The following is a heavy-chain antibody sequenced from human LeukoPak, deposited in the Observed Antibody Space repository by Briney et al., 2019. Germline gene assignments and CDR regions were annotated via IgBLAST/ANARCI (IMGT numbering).Heavy chain of an antibody. CDR1: GGSISSSSYY. V-gene: IGHV4-39*07. J-gene: IGHJ3*02. CDR2: IYYSGST. CDR3: ARDLVGATTYDAFDI. D-gene: IGHD1-26*01. Sequence: SETLSLTCTVSGGSISSSSYYWGWIRQPPVKGLEWIGSIYYSGSTYYNPSLKSRVTISVDTSKNQFSLKLSSVTAADTAVYYCARDLVGATTYDAFDIWGQGTMVTVSS.